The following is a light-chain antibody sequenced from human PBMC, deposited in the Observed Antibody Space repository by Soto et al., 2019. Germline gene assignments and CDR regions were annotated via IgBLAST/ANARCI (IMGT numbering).Light chain of an antibody. Sequence: EIVLTQSPATLSVSPGESVALSFGSSQLFSSNLAWYQRRPGQAPRLLIYGSSTRATGVPARFSGSASGTEFTLTISSLRSEDFAVYYCQQYNDWPWTFGQGTKVDIK. J-gene: IGKJ1*01. CDR2: GSS. CDR3: QQYNDWPWT. CDR1: QLFSSN. V-gene: IGKV3-15*01.